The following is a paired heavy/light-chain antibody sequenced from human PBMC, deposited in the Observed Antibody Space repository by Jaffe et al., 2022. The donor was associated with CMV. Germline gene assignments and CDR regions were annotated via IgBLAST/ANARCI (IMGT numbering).Light chain of an antibody. J-gene: IGLJ3*02. CDR3: QTWGTGIFWV. CDR2: LNSDGSH. CDR1: SGHSSYA. V-gene: IGLV4-69*01. Sequence: QLVLTQSPSASASLGASVKLTCTLSSGHSSYAIAWHQQQPEKGPRYLMKLNSDGSHSKGDGIPDRFSGSSSGAERYLTISSLQSEDEADYYCQTWGTGIFWVFGGGTKLTVL.
Heavy chain of an antibody. CDR2: ISWNSGSI. D-gene: IGHD5-18*01. J-gene: IGHJ4*02. V-gene: IGHV3-9*01. CDR1: GFTFDDYA. Sequence: EVQLVESGGGLVQPGRSLRLSCAASGFTFDDYAMHWVRQAPGKGLEWVSGISWNSGSIGYADSVKGRFTISRDNAKNSLYLQMNSLRAEDTALYYCAKGLRGYSYGYRTDHRLYYFDYWGQGTLVTVSS. CDR3: AKGLRGYSYGYRTDHRLYYFDY.